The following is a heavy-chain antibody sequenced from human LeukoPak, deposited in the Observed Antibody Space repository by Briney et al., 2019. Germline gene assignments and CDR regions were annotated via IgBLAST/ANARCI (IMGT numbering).Heavy chain of an antibody. CDR2: MYYSGST. J-gene: IGHJ4*02. CDR1: GGSISSSGYY. CDR3: ARDFRGGYDFWSGYYTPYYFDY. Sequence: SETLSLTCAVSGGSISSSGYYWGWIRQPPGKGLEWIGSMYYSGSTYYNPSLKSRVTISVDTSKNHFSLKLSSVTAADTAVYYCARDFRGGYDFWSGYYTPYYFDYWGQGTLVTVSP. V-gene: IGHV4-39*07. D-gene: IGHD3-3*01.